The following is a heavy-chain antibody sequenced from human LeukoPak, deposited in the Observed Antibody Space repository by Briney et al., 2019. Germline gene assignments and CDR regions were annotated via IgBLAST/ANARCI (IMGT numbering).Heavy chain of an antibody. Sequence: PGGSLRLSCAASGFSFNNSEMYWVRQAPGKGLEWVSYISSTGYTIYYADSVKGRFSISRDNAENSLFLQMNSLRVEDTAVYFCARGWDNSGYYCDFWGQGTLVTVSS. CDR1: GFSFNNSE. J-gene: IGHJ4*02. D-gene: IGHD6-19*01. V-gene: IGHV3-48*03. CDR2: ISSTGYTI. CDR3: ARGWDNSGYYCDF.